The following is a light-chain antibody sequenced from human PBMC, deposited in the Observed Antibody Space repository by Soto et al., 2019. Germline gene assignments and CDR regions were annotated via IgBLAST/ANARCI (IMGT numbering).Light chain of an antibody. CDR1: QSVSSSH. CDR3: QQYGPSHF. J-gene: IGKJ2*01. Sequence: EIVLTQSPGTLSLSPGETATLSCRASQSVSSSHLAWYQQKPGQAPRLLIYAAATRANGIPDRFSGSGSGADFTLTIRGLEPEDFAVYYCQQYGPSHFFGRGTKLEIK. V-gene: IGKV3-20*01. CDR2: AAA.